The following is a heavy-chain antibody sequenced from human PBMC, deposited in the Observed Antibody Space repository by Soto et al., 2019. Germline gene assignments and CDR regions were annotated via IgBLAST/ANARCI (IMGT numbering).Heavy chain of an antibody. Sequence: GGSLRLSCAASGFTFSSYGMHWVRQAPGKGLEWVAVISFDETNKYYGDSVKGRFTISRDNSKNTLYLQMNTLRAQDTAVYYCAKHGSGSYTALDYWGQGTLVTVSS. CDR1: GFTFSSYG. J-gene: IGHJ4*02. CDR3: AKHGSGSYTALDY. V-gene: IGHV3-30*18. D-gene: IGHD3-10*01. CDR2: ISFDETNK.